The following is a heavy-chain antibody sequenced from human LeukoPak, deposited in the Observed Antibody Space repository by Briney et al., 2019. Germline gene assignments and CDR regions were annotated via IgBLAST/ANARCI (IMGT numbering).Heavy chain of an antibody. CDR2: IYTSRST. V-gene: IGHV4-4*07. J-gene: IGHJ6*03. CDR1: GGSISSYY. Sequence: SETLSLTCTVSGGSISSYYWSWIRQPAGKGLEWIGRIYTSRSTNYNPSLKSRVTMSVDTSKNQFSLKLSSVTAADTAVYYCARIAVVVPAADHYYYYYYMDVWGKGTTVTVSS. CDR3: ARIAVVVPAADHYYYYYYMDV. D-gene: IGHD2-2*01.